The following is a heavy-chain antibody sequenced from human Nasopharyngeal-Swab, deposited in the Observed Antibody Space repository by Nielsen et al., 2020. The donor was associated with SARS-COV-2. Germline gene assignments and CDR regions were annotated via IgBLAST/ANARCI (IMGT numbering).Heavy chain of an antibody. CDR3: ARVVTMINYYYYGMDV. CDR2: IKQDGSEK. V-gene: IGHV3-7*03. J-gene: IGHJ6*02. D-gene: IGHD3-22*01. Sequence: GESLKISCAASGFTFSSYWMSWVRQAPGKGLEWVANIKQDGSEKYYVDSVKGRFTISRDNAKNTLYLQMNSLRAEDTAVYYCARVVTMINYYYYGMDVWGQGTTVTVSS. CDR1: GFTFSSYW.